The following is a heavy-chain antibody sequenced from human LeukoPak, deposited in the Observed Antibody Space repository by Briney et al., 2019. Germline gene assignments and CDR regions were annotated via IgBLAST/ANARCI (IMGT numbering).Heavy chain of an antibody. CDR3: VKDYTSGYSSSWYLDY. V-gene: IGHV3-43*01. D-gene: IGHD6-13*01. J-gene: IGHJ4*02. CDR2: ISWDGGHT. Sequence: GGSLRLSCAASGFTFEDYTMHWVRQAPGKGLEWVSLISWDGGHTYYADSVRGRFTISRDNSKNSLYLHMKSLRTEDTALYYCVKDYTSGYSSSWYLDYWGQGTLVTVSS. CDR1: GFTFEDYT.